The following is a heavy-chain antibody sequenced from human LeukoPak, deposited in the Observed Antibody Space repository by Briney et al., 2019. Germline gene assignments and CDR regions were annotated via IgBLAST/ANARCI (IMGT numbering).Heavy chain of an antibody. Sequence: GGSLRLSCAASGFIFSGYWMHWVRQAPGKGLVWVSRIKSDGSSTSYADSVKGRFTISRDNAKNTLYLQMNSLRVEDTAVYYCARNGGSAGNWSGPGGREPW. D-gene: IGHD6-25*01. CDR2: IKSDGSST. CDR1: GFIFSGYW. CDR3: ARNGGSAGNWSGP. V-gene: IGHV3-74*01. J-gene: IGHJ5*02.